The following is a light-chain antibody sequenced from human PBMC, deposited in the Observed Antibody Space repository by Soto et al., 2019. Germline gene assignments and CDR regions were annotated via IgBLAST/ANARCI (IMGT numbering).Light chain of an antibody. CDR3: QQYGSSHWT. CDR1: QSVSSY. V-gene: IGKV3-20*01. Sequence: VLTQSPATLSLSPGERATLSCRASQSVSSYLAWYQQKPGQAPRLLIYGASSRATGIPDRFSGSGSGTDFTLTISRLEPEDFAVYYCQQYGSSHWTFGQGTKVDIK. CDR2: GAS. J-gene: IGKJ1*01.